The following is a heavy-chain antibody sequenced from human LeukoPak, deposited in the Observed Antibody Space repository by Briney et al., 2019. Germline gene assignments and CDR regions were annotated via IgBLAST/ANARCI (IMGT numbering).Heavy chain of an antibody. V-gene: IGHV3-33*01. J-gene: IGHJ4*02. D-gene: IGHD4-17*01. CDR3: ARDTGNDYGFDY. CDR2: IWYDGSNK. Sequence: GGSLRLSCAASGFTFSSYGLHWVRQAPGKGLEWVAVIWYDGSNKYYADSVKGRFTISRDNSKNTLYLQMNSLRAEDTAVYYCARDTGNDYGFDYWGQGTLVTVSS. CDR1: GFTFSSYG.